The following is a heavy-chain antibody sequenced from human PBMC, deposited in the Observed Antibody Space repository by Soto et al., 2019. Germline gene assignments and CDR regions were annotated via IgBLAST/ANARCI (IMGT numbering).Heavy chain of an antibody. CDR1: GFTFSSYG. CDR3: ARDRRITIFGVVITYYYYYYMDV. J-gene: IGHJ6*03. V-gene: IGHV3-33*01. Sequence: PGGSLRLSCAASGFTFSSYGMHWVRQAPGKGLEWVAVIWYDGSNKYYADSVKGRFTTSRDNSKNTLYLQMNSLRAEDTAVYYCARDRRITIFGVVITYYYYYYMDVWGKGTTVTVSS. CDR2: IWYDGSNK. D-gene: IGHD3-3*01.